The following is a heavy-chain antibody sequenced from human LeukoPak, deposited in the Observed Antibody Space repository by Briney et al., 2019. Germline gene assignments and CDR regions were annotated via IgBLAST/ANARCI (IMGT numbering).Heavy chain of an antibody. CDR3: ARQNGDYRGFDY. CDR1: GGSISSYY. Sequence: SETLSLTCTVSGGSISSYYWSWIRQPPGKGLEWIGYIYYSGSTNYNPSLKSRVTISVDTSKNQFSLKLSSVTAADTAVYYCARQNGDYRGFDYWGQGTLVTVSS. CDR2: IYYSGST. V-gene: IGHV4-59*08. D-gene: IGHD4-17*01. J-gene: IGHJ4*02.